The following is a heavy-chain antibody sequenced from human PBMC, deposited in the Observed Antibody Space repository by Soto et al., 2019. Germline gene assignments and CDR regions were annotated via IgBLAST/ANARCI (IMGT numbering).Heavy chain of an antibody. Sequence: ASVKVSCKASDYTFTSYGIIWVRQAPEQGLEWIGWISVYNGNTNYAQKFRGRVTMTTDISTTTAYMEMRSLRSDDTAVYYCARSGSSWNLREFDYWGQGTLVTVSS. V-gene: IGHV1-18*01. CDR3: ARSGSSWNLREFDY. CDR1: DYTFTSYG. CDR2: ISVYNGNT. D-gene: IGHD6-13*01. J-gene: IGHJ4*02.